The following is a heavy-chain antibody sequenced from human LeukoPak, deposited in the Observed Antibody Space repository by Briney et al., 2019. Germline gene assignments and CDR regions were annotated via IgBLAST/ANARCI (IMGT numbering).Heavy chain of an antibody. J-gene: IGHJ5*02. CDR1: GGSFSGYY. V-gene: IGHV4-34*01. Sequence: SETLSLTCAVYGGSFSGYYWSWIRQPPGKGLEWIGEINHSRSTNYNPSLKSRVTISVDTSKNQFSLKLSSVTAADTAVYYCARGVESDPLVVVPARFDPWGQGTLVTVSS. CDR3: ARGVESDPLVVVPARFDP. D-gene: IGHD2-2*01. CDR2: INHSRST.